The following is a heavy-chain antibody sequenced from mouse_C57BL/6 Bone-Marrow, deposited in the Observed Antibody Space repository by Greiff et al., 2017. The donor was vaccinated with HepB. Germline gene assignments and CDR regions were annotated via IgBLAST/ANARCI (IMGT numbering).Heavy chain of an antibody. V-gene: IGHV5-2*01. CDR1: EYEFPSHD. CDR2: INSDGGST. J-gene: IGHJ1*03. CDR3: ARSPSTTVVAHWYFDV. Sequence: VQLKESGGGLVQPGESLKLSCESNEYEFPSHDMSWVRQTPEKRLELVAAINSDGGSTYYPDTMERRFIISRDNTKKTLYLQMSSLRSEDTALYYCARSPSTTVVAHWYFDVWGTGTTVTVSS. D-gene: IGHD1-1*01.